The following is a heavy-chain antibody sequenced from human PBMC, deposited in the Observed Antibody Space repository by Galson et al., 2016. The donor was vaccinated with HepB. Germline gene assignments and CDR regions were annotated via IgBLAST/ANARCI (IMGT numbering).Heavy chain of an antibody. J-gene: IGHJ6*02. V-gene: IGHV6-1*01. CDR2: TYYRSKWHN. Sequence: SGDSVSSNSAAWNWIRQSPSRGLEWLGRTYYRSKWHNDYAESVKSRITLNPDTSNNQFSLHLNSVTPEDTAVYYCAREAPQVDRYYYGMDVWGQGTTVTVSS. CDR1: GDSVSSNSAA. CDR3: AREAPQVDRYYYGMDV. D-gene: IGHD4/OR15-4a*01.